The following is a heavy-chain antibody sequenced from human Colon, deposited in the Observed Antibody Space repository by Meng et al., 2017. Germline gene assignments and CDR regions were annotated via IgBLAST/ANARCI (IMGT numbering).Heavy chain of an antibody. CDR1: GYPISSSNW. V-gene: IGHV4-28*01. Sequence: QVQRPASGPGLVKPSDTLPVPCAVSGYPISSSNWWVWIRQPPGKGLEWIGYIYYSGSTDYNPSLKSRVTMSVDTSKNQFSLKLSSVTAVDTAVYYCARKRDGYNPFDDWGQGTLVTVSS. J-gene: IGHJ4*02. CDR2: IYYSGST. CDR3: ARKRDGYNPFDD. D-gene: IGHD5-24*01.